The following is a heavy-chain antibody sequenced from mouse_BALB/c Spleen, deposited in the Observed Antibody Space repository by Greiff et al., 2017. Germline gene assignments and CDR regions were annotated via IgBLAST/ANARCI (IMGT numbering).Heavy chain of an antibody. CDR3: ARGGDGNYYFDY. CDR2: ISYSGST. V-gene: IGHV3-2*02. J-gene: IGHJ2*01. Sequence: EVKLVESGPGLVKPSQSLSLTCTVTGYSITSDYAWNWIRQFPGNKLEWMGYISYSGSTSYNPSLKSRISITRDTSKNQFFLQLNSVTTEDTATYYCARGGDGNYYFDYWGQGTTLTVSS. CDR1: GYSITSDYA. D-gene: IGHD2-1*01.